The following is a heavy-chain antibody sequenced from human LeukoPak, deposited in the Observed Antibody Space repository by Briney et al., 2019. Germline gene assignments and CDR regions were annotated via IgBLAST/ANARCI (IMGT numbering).Heavy chain of an antibody. CDR1: GFTFSSYG. D-gene: IGHD3-22*01. CDR2: ISGSGGST. Sequence: GGSLRLSCAASGFTFSSYGMSWVRQAPGKGLEWVSAISGSGGSTYYADSVKGRFTISRDNSKNTLYLQMNSLRAEDTAVYYCAKDRPPRGTMIVVVAFDYWGQGTLVTVSP. J-gene: IGHJ4*02. V-gene: IGHV3-23*01. CDR3: AKDRPPRGTMIVVVAFDY.